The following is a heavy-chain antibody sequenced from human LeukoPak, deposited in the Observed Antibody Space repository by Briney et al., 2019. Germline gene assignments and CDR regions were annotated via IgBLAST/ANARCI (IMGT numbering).Heavy chain of an antibody. CDR2: IKSKTDGGTT. Sequence: SGGSLRLSCAASGFTFSNAWMSWVRQAPGKGLEWVGRIKSKTDGGTTDYAAPVKGRFTIPRDDSKNTLYLQMNSLKTEDTAVYYCTTGTYYGDYVGWGQGTLVTVSS. D-gene: IGHD4-17*01. V-gene: IGHV3-15*01. J-gene: IGHJ4*02. CDR3: TTGTYYGDYVG. CDR1: GFTFSNAW.